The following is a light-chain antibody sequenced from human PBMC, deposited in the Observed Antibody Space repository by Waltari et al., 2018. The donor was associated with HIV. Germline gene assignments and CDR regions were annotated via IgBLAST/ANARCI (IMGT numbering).Light chain of an antibody. Sequence: QSALTQPPSASGSPGQSVTISCTGTRRDVGGYNYVSWYPQPPGKAPKSIIYEVSKRPSGVPDRFSGSKSGNTASLTVSGLQAEDEADYYCSSYAASLFVFGTGTKVTVL. CDR2: EVS. CDR3: SSYAASLFV. CDR1: RRDVGGYNY. V-gene: IGLV2-8*01. J-gene: IGLJ1*01.